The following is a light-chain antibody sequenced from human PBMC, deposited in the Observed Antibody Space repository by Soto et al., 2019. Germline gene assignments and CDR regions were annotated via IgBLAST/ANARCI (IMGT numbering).Light chain of an antibody. CDR2: RNN. Sequence: QSVLTQPPSASVTPGQRVTISCSGSSSNIGSNYVYWYQQLPGTAPKLLIYRNNQRPSGVPDRFSGSKSGTSASLAISLLRSEDEADYYCAAWDDSLSGWVFGGGTKLTVL. CDR3: AAWDDSLSGWV. CDR1: SSNIGSNY. V-gene: IGLV1-47*01. J-gene: IGLJ3*02.